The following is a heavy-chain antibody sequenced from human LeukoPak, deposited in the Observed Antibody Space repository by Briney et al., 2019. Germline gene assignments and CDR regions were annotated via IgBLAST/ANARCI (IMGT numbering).Heavy chain of an antibody. J-gene: IGHJ6*02. Sequence: ASVKVSCKASGYTFTGHYMHWVRQAPGQGLEWMGWINPNSGGTNYAQKFQGRVTMTRDTSISTAYMELSRLRSDDTAVYYCAREGSWSCSSTSCSRPHYYYYGMDVWGQGTTVTVSS. CDR3: AREGSWSCSSTSCSRPHYYYYGMDV. D-gene: IGHD2-2*01. CDR1: GYTFTGHY. CDR2: INPNSGGT. V-gene: IGHV1-2*02.